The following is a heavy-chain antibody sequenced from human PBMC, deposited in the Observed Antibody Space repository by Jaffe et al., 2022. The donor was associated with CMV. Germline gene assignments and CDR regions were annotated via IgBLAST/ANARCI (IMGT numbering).Heavy chain of an antibody. V-gene: IGHV3-21*01. D-gene: IGHD2-15*01. CDR3: ARESLYCSGGSCYSGFHPRGAMDV. CDR2: ISSSSSYI. J-gene: IGHJ6*04. CDR1: GFTFSSYS. Sequence: EVQLVESGGGLVKPGGSLRLSCAASGFTFSSYSMNWVRQAPGKGLEWVSSISSSSSYIYYADSVKGRFTISRDNAKNSLYLQMNSLRAEDTAVYYCARESLYCSGGSCYSGFHPRGAMDVWGKGTTVTVSS.